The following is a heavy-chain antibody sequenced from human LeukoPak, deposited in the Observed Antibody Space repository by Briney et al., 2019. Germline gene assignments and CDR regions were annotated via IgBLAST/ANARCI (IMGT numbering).Heavy chain of an antibody. CDR1: GGSFSGHY. CDR2: INHRGSA. D-gene: IGHD6-19*01. CDR3: ARSVVAGSLGDYYYYMDA. V-gene: IGHV4-34*01. Sequence: SETLSLTCAVYGGSFSGHYWTWIRQSPGKALEWVGEINHRGSAHYAPSLRSQVTISVDTAKNQFSLRLNSVTAADTAVYYCARSVVAGSLGDYYYYMDAWGKGTTVTVSS. J-gene: IGHJ6*03.